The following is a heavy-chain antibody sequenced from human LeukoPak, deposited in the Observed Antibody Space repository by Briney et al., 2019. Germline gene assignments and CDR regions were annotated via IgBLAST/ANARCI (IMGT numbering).Heavy chain of an antibody. CDR3: ARVQGARTYYFDY. J-gene: IGHJ4*02. CDR2: IYSGGST. CDR1: GFTVSSNY. Sequence: GGSPRLSCAASGFTVSSNYMSWVRQAPGKGLEWISVIYSGGSTYYADSVKGRFAISRDNSKNTLYLQMNSLRAEDTAVYYCARVQGARTYYFDYWGQGTLVTVSS. V-gene: IGHV3-53*01. D-gene: IGHD1-26*01.